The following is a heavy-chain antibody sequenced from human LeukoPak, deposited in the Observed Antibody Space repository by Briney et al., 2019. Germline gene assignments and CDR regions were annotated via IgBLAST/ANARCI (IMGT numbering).Heavy chain of an antibody. Sequence: RPGGSLRLSCAASGFTFSSYAMSWVRQAPGKGLEWVSAISGSGGSTYYADSVKGRFTISRDNSKNTLYLQMNSLRAEDTAVYYCAKDNSLGWTRNYFDYWGQGTLVTVSS. CDR2: ISGSGGST. D-gene: IGHD4-23*01. CDR1: GFTFSSYA. V-gene: IGHV3-23*01. J-gene: IGHJ4*02. CDR3: AKDNSLGWTRNYFDY.